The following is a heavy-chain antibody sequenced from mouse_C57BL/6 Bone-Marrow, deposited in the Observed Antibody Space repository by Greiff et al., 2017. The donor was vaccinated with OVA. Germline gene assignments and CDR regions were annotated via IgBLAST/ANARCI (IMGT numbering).Heavy chain of an antibody. Sequence: QVQLQQPGAELVKPGASVKLSCKASGYTLTSYWMHWVKQRPGQGLEWIGMIHPNSGSTNYNEKFKSKATLTVDKSSSTAYMQLSSLTSEDSAVYYGARDSSGYVGYWGQGTTLTVSS. J-gene: IGHJ2*01. CDR1: GYTLTSYW. V-gene: IGHV1-64*01. CDR3: ARDSSGYVGY. CDR2: IHPNSGST. D-gene: IGHD3-2*02.